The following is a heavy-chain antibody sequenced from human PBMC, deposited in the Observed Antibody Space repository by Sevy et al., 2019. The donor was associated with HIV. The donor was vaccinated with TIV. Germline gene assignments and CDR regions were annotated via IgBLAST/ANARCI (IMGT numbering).Heavy chain of an antibody. CDR1: GFTFSNYG. CDR3: AKDRKVLLVVYAIPFDALDI. CDR2: IRYDGSNE. Sequence: GSLRLSCAASGFTFSNYGIHWVRQAPGKGLEWVAFIRYDGSNEYYVDSVKGRFTISSDNSKSTLYLQMNSLSAEDTAVYYCAKDRKVLLVVYAIPFDALDIWGQGTMVTVSS. J-gene: IGHJ3*02. D-gene: IGHD2-8*02. V-gene: IGHV3-30*02.